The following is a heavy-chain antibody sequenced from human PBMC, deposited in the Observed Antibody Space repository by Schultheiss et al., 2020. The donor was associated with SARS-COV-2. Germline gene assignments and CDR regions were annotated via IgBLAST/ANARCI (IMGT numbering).Heavy chain of an antibody. V-gene: IGHV4-4*07. J-gene: IGHJ5*02. CDR3: AGDQSSSLWFDP. D-gene: IGHD6-6*01. CDR1: GGSISGYY. CDR2: IYTSGST. Sequence: SETLSLTCTVAGGSISGYYWSWIRQPPGKGLEWIGRIYTSGSTNYNPSLKSRVTMSVETSKNQFSLKLSSVTAADTAVYYCAGDQSSSLWFDPWGQGTLVTVSS.